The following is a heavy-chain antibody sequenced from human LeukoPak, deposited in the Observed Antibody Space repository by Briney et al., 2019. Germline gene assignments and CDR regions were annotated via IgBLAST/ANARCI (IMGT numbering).Heavy chain of an antibody. J-gene: IGHJ4*02. CDR1: GYTFTSYY. CDR2: MNPNSGNT. CDR3: ARQPRGYSYGSFDY. V-gene: IGHV1-8*03. Sequence: ASVEVSCKASGYTFTSYYMHWVRQATGQGLEWMGWMNPNSGNTGYVQKFQGRVTITRNTSISTAYTELSSLRSEDTAVYYCARQPRGYSYGSFDYWGQGTLVTVSS. D-gene: IGHD5-18*01.